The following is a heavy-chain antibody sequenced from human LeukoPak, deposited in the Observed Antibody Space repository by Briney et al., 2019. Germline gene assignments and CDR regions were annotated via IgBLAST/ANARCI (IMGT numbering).Heavy chain of an antibody. Sequence: SETLSLTCTVSGGSISSYYWSWIRQPPGKGLEWIGYIFSSGSTNYNPSLKSRVTISVDTSKNQFSLKLSSVTAADTAIYYCVRHYCSSTRCYSFSDWGQGTLVTVSS. CDR2: IFSSGST. CDR1: GGSISSYY. J-gene: IGHJ4*02. V-gene: IGHV4-59*08. CDR3: VRHYCSSTRCYSFSD. D-gene: IGHD2-2*01.